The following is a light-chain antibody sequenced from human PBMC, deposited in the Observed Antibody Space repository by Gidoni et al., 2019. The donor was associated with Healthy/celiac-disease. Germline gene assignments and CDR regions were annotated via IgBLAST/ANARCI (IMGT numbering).Light chain of an antibody. CDR3: AAWDDSLNGRYV. CDR1: SSNIGSNT. V-gene: IGLV1-44*01. CDR2: SNN. J-gene: IGLJ1*01. Sequence: QPVLTQPPSASGTPGPRVTISCSGSSSNIGSNTVNWYQQPPGTAPKLLIYSNNQRPSGVPDRFSGSKSGTSASLAISGLQSEDEADYYCAAWDDSLNGRYVFGTGTKVTVL.